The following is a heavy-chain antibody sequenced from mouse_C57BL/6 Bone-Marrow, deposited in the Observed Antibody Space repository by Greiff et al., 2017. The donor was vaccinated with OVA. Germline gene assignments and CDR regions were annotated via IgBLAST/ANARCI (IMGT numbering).Heavy chain of an antibody. CDR2: IDPENGDT. Sequence: EVKLQESGAELVRPGDSVKLSCTASGFNIKDDYMHWVKQRPEQGLEWIGWIDPENGDTEYASKFQGKATITADTSSNTAYLQLSSLTSEDTAVYYCTSFYHWGQGTLVTVSA. CDR3: TSFYH. D-gene: IGHD1-1*01. J-gene: IGHJ3*01. V-gene: IGHV14-4*01. CDR1: GFNIKDDY.